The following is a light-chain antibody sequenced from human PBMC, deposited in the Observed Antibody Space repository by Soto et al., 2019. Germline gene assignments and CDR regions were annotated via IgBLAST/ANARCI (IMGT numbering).Light chain of an antibody. J-gene: IGKJ1*01. V-gene: IGKV1-5*01. CDR1: QSISSW. CDR3: QQYNSYWT. Sequence: DMQMTKSPSTLSASVGDRVTITCRASQSISSWLAWYQQKPGKAPKLLIYDASSLESGVPSRFSGSGSGTEFTLTISSLQPDDFPPYYCQQYNSYWTFGQGTKVEIK. CDR2: DAS.